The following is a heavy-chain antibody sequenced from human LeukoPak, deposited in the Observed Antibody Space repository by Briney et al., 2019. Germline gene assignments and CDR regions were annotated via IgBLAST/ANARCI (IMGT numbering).Heavy chain of an antibody. Sequence: SETLSLTCAVYGESFSGYYWSWIRQPPGTGLEWIGEINHNGTTQYSPSLTSRVTISVDTSKNQFSLKLSSVTAADTAVYYCAREATITSLSWFDPWGQGTLVTVSS. D-gene: IGHD3-10*01. V-gene: IGHV4-34*01. CDR3: AREATITSLSWFDP. CDR2: INHNGTT. CDR1: GESFSGYY. J-gene: IGHJ5*02.